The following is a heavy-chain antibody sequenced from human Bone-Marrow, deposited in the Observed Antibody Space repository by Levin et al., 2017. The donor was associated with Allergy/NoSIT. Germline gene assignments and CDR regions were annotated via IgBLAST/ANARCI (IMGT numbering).Heavy chain of an antibody. CDR2: IKQDGGEK. CDR3: ARSFGRSSFDS. D-gene: IGHD3-10*01. J-gene: IGHJ4*02. CDR1: GFAFNTYW. V-gene: IGHV3-7*01. Sequence: GGSLRLSCAASGFAFNTYWMSWVRQSPGKGLEWVANIKQDGGEKYFVDSLKGRFTISRDNAKNSVFLQLNSLRAEDTAVYYCARSFGRSSFDSWGQGTLVTVSS.